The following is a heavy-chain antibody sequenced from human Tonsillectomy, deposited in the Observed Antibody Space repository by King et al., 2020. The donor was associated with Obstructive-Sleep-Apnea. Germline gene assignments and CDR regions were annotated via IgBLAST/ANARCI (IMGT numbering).Heavy chain of an antibody. CDR1: GYTFTSYG. CDR3: ARDRDWGSVDY. Sequence: QLVQSGVEVKKHGASVKVSCKASGYTFTSYGISWVRQAPGQGLEWMGWISAHNGNTNYAQKVQGRVTMTADTSTTTAYMELRSLRSDDTAVYYCARDRDWGSVDYWGQGTLVTVSS. V-gene: IGHV1-18*04. D-gene: IGHD7-27*01. CDR2: ISAHNGNT. J-gene: IGHJ4*02.